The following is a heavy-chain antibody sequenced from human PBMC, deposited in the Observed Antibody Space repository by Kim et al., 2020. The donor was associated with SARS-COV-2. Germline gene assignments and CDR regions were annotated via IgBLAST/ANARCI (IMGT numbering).Heavy chain of an antibody. Sequence: GGSLRLSCAASGFTFTSYVLSWVRQAPGKGLEWVSTISAGGGTTYYADSVKGGFTISRDTSKNTLFLQMNSLRAEDTAVYFCAKKMINYYTFDYWGQGTLVTVSS. CDR2: ISAGGGTT. CDR1: GFTFTSYV. D-gene: IGHD3-16*01. J-gene: IGHJ4*02. CDR3: AKKMINYYTFDY. V-gene: IGHV3-23*01.